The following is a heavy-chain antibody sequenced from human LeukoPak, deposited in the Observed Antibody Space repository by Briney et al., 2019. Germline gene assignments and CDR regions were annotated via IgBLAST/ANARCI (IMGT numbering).Heavy chain of an antibody. CDR1: GYSFTSYW. CDR2: IYPGDSDT. CDR3: ARSLTGYYDSRGYFQH. V-gene: IGHV5-51*01. Sequence: GESLKISCKGSGYSFTSYWIGWVRQMPGKGLEWMGIIYPGDSDTRYSPSFQGQVTISADKSISTAYLQWSSLKASDTAMYYCARSLTGYYDSRGYFQHWGQGTLVTVSS. J-gene: IGHJ1*01. D-gene: IGHD3-22*01.